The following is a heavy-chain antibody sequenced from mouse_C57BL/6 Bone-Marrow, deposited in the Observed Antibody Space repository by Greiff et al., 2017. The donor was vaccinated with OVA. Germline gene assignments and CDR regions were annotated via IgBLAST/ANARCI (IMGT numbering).Heavy chain of an antibody. V-gene: IGHV1-64*01. Sequence: QVQLQQPGAELVKPGASVKLSCKASGYTFTSYWMHWVKQRPGQGLEWIGMIHPNSGSTNYNEKFKSKATLTVDKSSSTAYMQLSSLTSEDSAVYYCAREGGYSSGYIGNWGQGTTLTVSS. J-gene: IGHJ2*01. D-gene: IGHD3-2*02. CDR2: IHPNSGST. CDR3: AREGGYSSGYIGN. CDR1: GYTFTSYW.